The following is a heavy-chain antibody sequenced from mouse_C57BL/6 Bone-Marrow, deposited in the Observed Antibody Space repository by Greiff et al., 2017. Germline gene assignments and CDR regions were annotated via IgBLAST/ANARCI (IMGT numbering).Heavy chain of an antibody. D-gene: IGHD2-3*01. J-gene: IGHJ2*01. Sequence: EVQLVESGGGLVKPGGSLKLSCAASGFTFSSYAMSWVRQTPEKRLEWVATISDRGSYTYYPDNVKGRFTISRDNAKNNLYLQLSLLKYEEPAVYYGARQAIYDGYYVVDYWGQGTTVTVSS. V-gene: IGHV5-4*01. CDR1: GFTFSSYA. CDR2: ISDRGSYT. CDR3: ARQAIYDGYYVVDY.